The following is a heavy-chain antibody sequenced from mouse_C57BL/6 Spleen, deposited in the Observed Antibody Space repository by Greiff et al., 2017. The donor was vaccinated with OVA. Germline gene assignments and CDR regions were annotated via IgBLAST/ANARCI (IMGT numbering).Heavy chain of an antibody. V-gene: IGHV1-64*01. D-gene: IGHD1-1*01. CDR1: GYTFTSSW. J-gene: IGHJ2*01. Sequence: QVQLQQPGAELVKPGASVKLSCKASGYTFTSSWMHWVKQRPGQGLAWIGMIHPNSGSTNSNEKFKSKDKMTVGKPYSTAYMQLSNLTSADSAVYYCATVVATNYFDYWGQGTTLTVSS. CDR3: ATVVATNYFDY. CDR2: IHPNSGST.